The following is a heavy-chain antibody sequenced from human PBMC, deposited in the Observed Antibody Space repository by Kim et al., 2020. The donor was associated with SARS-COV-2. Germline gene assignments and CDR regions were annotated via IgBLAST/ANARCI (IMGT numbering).Heavy chain of an antibody. CDR2: T. J-gene: IGHJ4*02. D-gene: IGHD3-22*01. V-gene: IGHV1-18*01. CDR3: ARDSSGYSFDY. Sequence: TNYAQKLQGRVTMTTDTSTSTAYMELRSLRSDDTAVYYCARDSSGYSFDYWGQGTLVTVSS.